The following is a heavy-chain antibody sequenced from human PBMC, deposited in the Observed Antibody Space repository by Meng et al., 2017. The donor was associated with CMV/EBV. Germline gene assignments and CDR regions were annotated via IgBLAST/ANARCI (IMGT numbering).Heavy chain of an antibody. CDR2: IIPIFGTA. CDR3: ARGYCSSTSCYNAFDI. CDR1: GGTFSSYA. Sequence: SVKVSCKASGGTFSSYAISWVRQPPGQGLEWMGGIIPIFGTANYAQKFQGRVTITTDESTSTAYMELSSLRSEDTAVYYCARGYCSSTSCYNAFDIWGQGTMVTVSS. J-gene: IGHJ3*02. D-gene: IGHD2-2*02. V-gene: IGHV1-69*05.